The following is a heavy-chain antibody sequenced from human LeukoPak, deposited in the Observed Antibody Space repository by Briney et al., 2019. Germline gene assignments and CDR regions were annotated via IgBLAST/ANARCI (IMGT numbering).Heavy chain of an antibody. V-gene: IGHV4-59*01. CDR2: IYYTGST. D-gene: IGHD3-16*01. J-gene: IGHJ4*02. Sequence: PSETLFLTCSVSGGSINNYYWIWIRQPPGKGLEWIGYIYYTGSTNYNPSLKSRVTVSVETPKNQFSLKLGSVTAADTAVYYCARLGRVGGYYFDHWGQGTLVTVSS. CDR3: ARLGRVGGYYFDH. CDR1: GGSINNYY.